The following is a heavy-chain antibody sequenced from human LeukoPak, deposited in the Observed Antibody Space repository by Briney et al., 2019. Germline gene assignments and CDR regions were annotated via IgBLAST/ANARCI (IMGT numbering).Heavy chain of an antibody. CDR1: GGSISSYY. V-gene: IGHV4-59*01. J-gene: IGHJ6*03. Sequence: SETLSLTCTVSGGSISSYYWSWIREPPGRGLGWIGYTYYSGSTNYNPSLKSRVTISVDTSNHQYSLKLSSVTAADTAVYYCALSYGDHPSYYYYYYYRHVGGKGTTVTIPS. CDR3: ALSYGDHPSYYYYYYYRHV. CDR2: TYYSGST. D-gene: IGHD4-17*01.